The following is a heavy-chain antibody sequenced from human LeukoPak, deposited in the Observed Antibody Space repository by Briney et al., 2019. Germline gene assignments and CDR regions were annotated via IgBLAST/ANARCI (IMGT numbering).Heavy chain of an antibody. J-gene: IGHJ3*02. CDR2: ISWNSGSI. CDR1: GFTFDDYA. D-gene: IGHD1-26*01. CDR3: AKDSLYSGSLGAAFDI. V-gene: IGHV3-9*03. Sequence: GGSLRLSCAASGFTFDDYAMHWVRQAPGKGLEWVSGISWNSGSIGYADSVKGRFTISRDNAKNSLYLQMNSLRAEDMALYYWAKDSLYSGSLGAAFDIWGQGTMVTVSS.